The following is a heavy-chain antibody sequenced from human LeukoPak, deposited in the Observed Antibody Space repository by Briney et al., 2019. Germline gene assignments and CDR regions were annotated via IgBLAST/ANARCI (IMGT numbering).Heavy chain of an antibody. J-gene: IGHJ4*02. CDR3: AREGVGDIVVVPAARAYFDY. Sequence: PGGSLRLSCAASGFTFSSYGMHWVRQAPGKGLEWVAVIWYDGSNKYYADSVKGRFTISRDNSKNTLYPQMNSLRAEDTAVYYCAREGVGDIVVVPAARAYFDYWGQGTLVTVSS. V-gene: IGHV3-33*01. CDR2: IWYDGSNK. D-gene: IGHD2-2*01. CDR1: GFTFSSYG.